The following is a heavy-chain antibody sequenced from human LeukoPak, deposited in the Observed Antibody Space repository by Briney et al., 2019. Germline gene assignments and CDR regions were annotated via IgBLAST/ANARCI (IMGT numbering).Heavy chain of an antibody. CDR2: INHSGST. CDR1: GGSFSGYY. Sequence: PSETLSLTCAVYGGSFSGYYWSWIRQPPGKGLEWIGEINHSGSTNYNPSLKSRVTISVDTSKNQFSLKLSSVTAADTAVYYCARLAYYDILTGTVDYAFDIWGQGTMVTVSS. V-gene: IGHV4-34*01. D-gene: IGHD3-9*01. CDR3: ARLAYYDILTGTVDYAFDI. J-gene: IGHJ3*02.